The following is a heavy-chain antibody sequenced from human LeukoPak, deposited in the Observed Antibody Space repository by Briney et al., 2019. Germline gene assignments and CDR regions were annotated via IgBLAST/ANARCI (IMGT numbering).Heavy chain of an antibody. Sequence: GASVKVSCKASGGTFSSYAISLVRQAPGQGLEWMGGIIPIFGTANYAQKFQGRVTITADESTSTAYMELSSLRSEDTAVYYCARDPINTMIGVASFYYWGQRTLVTVSS. V-gene: IGHV1-69*01. CDR1: GGTFSSYA. CDR2: IIPIFGTA. J-gene: IGHJ4*02. CDR3: ARDPINTMIGVASFYY. D-gene: IGHD3-22*01.